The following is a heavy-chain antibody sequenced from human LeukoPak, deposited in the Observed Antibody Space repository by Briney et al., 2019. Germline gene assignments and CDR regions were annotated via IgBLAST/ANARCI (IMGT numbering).Heavy chain of an antibody. J-gene: IGHJ4*02. CDR2: IYYSGST. CDR1: GGSISSSSYY. CDR3: ARDPVGATDR. V-gene: IGHV4-39*07. Sequence: TSETLSLTCTVSGGSISSSSYYWGWIRQPPGKGLEWIGSIYYSGSTYYNPSLKSRVTISVDTSKNQFSLKLSSVTAADTAVYYCARDPVGATDRWGQGTLVTVSS. D-gene: IGHD1-26*01.